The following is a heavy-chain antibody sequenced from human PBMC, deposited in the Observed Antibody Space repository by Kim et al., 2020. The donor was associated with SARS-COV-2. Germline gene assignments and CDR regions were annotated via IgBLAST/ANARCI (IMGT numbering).Heavy chain of an antibody. CDR3: AKGGGTVPASDY. CDR1: GYTFTSYG. Sequence: ASVMVSCKASGYTFTSYGISWVRQAPGQGLEWMGWISASNGNTDYAQNLQGRLTMTTDSSTSTAYMELRSLRSDDTAFYYCAKGGGTVPASDYWGQGTLVTVSS. D-gene: IGHD2-21*02. J-gene: IGHJ4*02. V-gene: IGHV1-18*01. CDR2: ISASNGNT.